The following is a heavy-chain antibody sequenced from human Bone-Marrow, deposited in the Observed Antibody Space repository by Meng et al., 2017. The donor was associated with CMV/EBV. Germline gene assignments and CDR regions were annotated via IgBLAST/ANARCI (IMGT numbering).Heavy chain of an antibody. J-gene: IGHJ4*02. D-gene: IGHD3-3*01. V-gene: IGHV4-34*01. CDR3: ARTAYYDFWSGYPLDY. Sequence: YGGSFRGYYWSWIRQPPGKGLEWIGEINHSGSTNYNPSLKSRVTISVDTSKNQSSLKLSSVTAADTAVYYCARTAYYDFWSGYPLDYWGQGTLVTVSS. CDR1: GGSFRGYY. CDR2: INHSGST.